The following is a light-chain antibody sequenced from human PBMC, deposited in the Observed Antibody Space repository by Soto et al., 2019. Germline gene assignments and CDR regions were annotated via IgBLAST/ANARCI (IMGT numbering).Light chain of an antibody. CDR3: QQSFTTPPYT. V-gene: IGKV1-39*01. CDR2: AAS. J-gene: IGKJ2*01. Sequence: DIQMTQSPSSLSASVGDRVTITCRASQYINTYLNWYQQTPEKAPKLLIYAASTLQSGVPSRFSGSGSGTDFTLTISGLQPEDFATYYCQQSFTTPPYTFGQGTKLEIK. CDR1: QYINTY.